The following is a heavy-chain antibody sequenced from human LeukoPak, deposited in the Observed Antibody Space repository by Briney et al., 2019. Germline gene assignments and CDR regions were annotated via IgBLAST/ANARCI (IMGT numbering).Heavy chain of an antibody. V-gene: IGHV3-48*01. D-gene: IGHD2-2*01. J-gene: IGHJ3*02. CDR2: ISSSGGTI. CDR1: GFTFSTYS. Sequence: PGGSLRLSCAASGFTFSTYSMFWVRQAPGKGLEWLSYISSSGGTIYYADSVKGRFTISRDNAKNSLYLQMNSLRAEDTAVYYCAREEDIVVVPAASDAFDIWGQGTMVTVSS. CDR3: AREEDIVVVPAASDAFDI.